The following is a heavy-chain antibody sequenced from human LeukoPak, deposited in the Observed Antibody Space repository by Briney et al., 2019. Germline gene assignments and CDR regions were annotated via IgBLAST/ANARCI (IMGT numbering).Heavy chain of an antibody. D-gene: IGHD5-24*01. Sequence: SVKVSCEASGGTFSSYAISCVRQAPGQRLEWRGGTIPNSRTTNSAQTSQGRATITAAESTSTASMELSSLRSEDTAVYYCARDRERWLQSHFDYWGQGTLVTVSS. J-gene: IGHJ4*02. CDR2: TIPNSRTT. CDR3: ARDRERWLQSHFDY. CDR1: GGTFSSYA. V-gene: IGHV1-69*13.